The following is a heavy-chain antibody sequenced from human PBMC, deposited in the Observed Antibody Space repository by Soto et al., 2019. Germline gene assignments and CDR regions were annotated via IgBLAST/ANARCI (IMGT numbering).Heavy chain of an antibody. CDR1: GGSVSGYY. CDR2: INHTGGT. Sequence: PSETLSLTCAVYGGSVSGYYCNFVRHPPFKGLEWIGEINHTGGTHYNPSLKSRVTMSVDTSKNQFSLRLSSVTAADTAIYYCATRITVFGLLIPPFDPWGQGSQVTVSS. CDR3: ATRITVFGLLIPPFDP. D-gene: IGHD3-3*01. J-gene: IGHJ5*02. V-gene: IGHV4-34*01.